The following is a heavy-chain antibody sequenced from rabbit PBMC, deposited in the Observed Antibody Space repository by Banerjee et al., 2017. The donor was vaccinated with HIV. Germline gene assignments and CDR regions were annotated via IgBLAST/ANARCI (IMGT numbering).Heavy chain of an antibody. CDR1: GFTLSSYW. CDR2: IDAGYTDNT. D-gene: IGHD2-1*01. J-gene: IGHJ3*01. CDR3: ARDYRYEDYGDWDL. Sequence: QSLEESGGDLVKPGASLTLTCTASGFTLSSYWMCWVRQAPGKGLEWIACIDAGYTDNTDYASWAKGRFTISKTSPTTVTLQMTSLTAADTATYFCARDYRYEDYGDWDLWGQGTLVTVS. V-gene: IGHV1S40*01.